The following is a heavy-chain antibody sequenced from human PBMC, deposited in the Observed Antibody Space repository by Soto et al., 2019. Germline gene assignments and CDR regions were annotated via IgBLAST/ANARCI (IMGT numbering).Heavy chain of an antibody. V-gene: IGHV3-15*07. Sequence: EVQLVESGGGLVEPGGSLRLSCVVSGVTLTDVWMNWVRQAPVKGLEWVGRIRSKSDGGTTDYAAPVKGRFTISRDDSKNTLYLQMSSLQSEDTAVYYCSHGYAQYFNPWGQRALVTVSS. CDR3: SHGYAQYFNP. J-gene: IGHJ5*02. CDR2: IRSKSDGGTT. CDR1: GVTLTDVW. D-gene: IGHD3-16*01.